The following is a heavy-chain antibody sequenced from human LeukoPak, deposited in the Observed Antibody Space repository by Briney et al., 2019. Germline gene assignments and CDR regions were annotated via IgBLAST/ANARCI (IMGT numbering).Heavy chain of an antibody. CDR2: IMPIFGTA. CDR1: GGTFSSYA. CDR3: ARGVVITNDAFDI. J-gene: IGHJ3*02. V-gene: IGHV1-69*13. Sequence: SVKVSCKASGGTFSSYAISWVRQAPGQGLEWMGGIMPIFGTANNAQKFQGRVTITADESTSTAYMELSSLRSEDTAVYYCARGVVITNDAFDIWGQGTMVTVSS. D-gene: IGHD3-22*01.